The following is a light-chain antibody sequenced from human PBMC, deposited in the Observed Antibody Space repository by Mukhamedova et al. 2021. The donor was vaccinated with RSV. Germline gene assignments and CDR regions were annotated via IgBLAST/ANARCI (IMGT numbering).Light chain of an antibody. J-gene: IGKJ5*01. CDR2: PAS. CDR3: QQFNTDPIT. Sequence: GKAPKLLISPASTLQSGVPSRFSGSGSGTDFTLTINSLQAEDFATYYCQQFNTDPITFGQGTRLEIK. V-gene: IGKV1-9*01.